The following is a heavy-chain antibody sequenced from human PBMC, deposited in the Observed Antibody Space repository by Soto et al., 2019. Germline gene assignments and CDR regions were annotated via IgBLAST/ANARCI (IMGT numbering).Heavy chain of an antibody. D-gene: IGHD1-1*01. Sequence: SEPLSRTCAVYGVSFIGYYWSWIRQPPGKGLESIGEINHSGSTNYNPSLKSRVTISVDTSKNQFSLKLSSVTAADTAVYYCARDADLEYVYNWFDPWGQGTLVTVSS. CDR3: ARDADLEYVYNWFDP. V-gene: IGHV4-34*01. CDR2: INHSGST. J-gene: IGHJ5*02. CDR1: GVSFIGYY.